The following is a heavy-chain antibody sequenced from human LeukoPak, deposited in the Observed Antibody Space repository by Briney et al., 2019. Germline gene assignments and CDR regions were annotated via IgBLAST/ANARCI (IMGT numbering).Heavy chain of an antibody. J-gene: IGHJ4*02. CDR2: ISYDGTNK. CDR3: AKEDTVTTAFDY. V-gene: IGHV3-30*18. CDR1: GFTFSSYG. D-gene: IGHD4-17*01. Sequence: PGGSLRLSCAASGFTFSSYGMHWVRQAPGKGLEWVAVISYDGTNKYYAESVKGRFTISRDNTKNTVNLQMNSLRAEDTAVYYCAKEDTVTTAFDYWGQGTLVTVSS.